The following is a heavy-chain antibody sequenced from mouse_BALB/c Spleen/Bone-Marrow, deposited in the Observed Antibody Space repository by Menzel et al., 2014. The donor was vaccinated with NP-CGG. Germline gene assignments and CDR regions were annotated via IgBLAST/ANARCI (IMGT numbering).Heavy chain of an antibody. CDR1: GYSITSGYY. Sequence: EVHLVESGPGLVEPSQSLSLTCSVTGYSITSGYYWNWIRQFPGNKLEWMGYISYDGSNNYNPSLKNRISITRDTSKNQFFLKLSSVTTEDTATYYCAREGGSLWYFDVWGAGTTVTVSS. V-gene: IGHV3-6*02. CDR3: AREGGSLWYFDV. J-gene: IGHJ1*01. CDR2: ISYDGSN.